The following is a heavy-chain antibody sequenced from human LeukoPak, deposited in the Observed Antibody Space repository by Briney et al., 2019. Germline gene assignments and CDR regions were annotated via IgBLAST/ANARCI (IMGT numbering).Heavy chain of an antibody. J-gene: IGHJ4*02. D-gene: IGHD3-10*01. CDR1: GASISTYY. V-gene: IGHV4-59*12. CDR2: LFFGGST. CDR3: ARERWQGAAITMVRGVKPLDY. Sequence: PSETLSLTCTVSGASISTYYWSWIRQPPGKGLEWIGYLFFGGSTNYNPSLKSRVTISSDTSKNQLSLKLSSVTAADTAVYYCARERWQGAAITMVRGVKPLDYWGQGTLVTVSS.